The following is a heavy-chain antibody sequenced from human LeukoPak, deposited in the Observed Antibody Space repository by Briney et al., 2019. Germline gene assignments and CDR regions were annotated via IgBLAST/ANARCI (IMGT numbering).Heavy chain of an antibody. D-gene: IGHD3-22*01. J-gene: IGHJ4*02. CDR1: GFTVSSNY. CDR2: IYSGGST. V-gene: IGHV3-66*02. Sequence: GGSLRLSCAASGFTVSSNYMSWVRQAPGKGLEWVSVIYSGGSTYYADSVKGRFTISRDNSKNTLYLQMNSLRDEDTAVYYCARDARVYDSSGYYYSHFDYWGQGTLVTVSS. CDR3: ARDARVYDSSGYYYSHFDY.